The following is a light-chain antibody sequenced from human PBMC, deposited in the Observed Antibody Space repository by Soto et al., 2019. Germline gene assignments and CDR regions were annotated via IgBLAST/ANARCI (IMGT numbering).Light chain of an antibody. CDR3: MQALQTPLT. CDR1: QSLLHSNGYNY. Sequence: DIVMTQSPLSLPVTPGEPASISCRSSQSLLHSNGYNYLDWYLQKPGQSPQLLIYLGSNRASGVPDRFSGSGSGTVFTLKISRVEAEDVGVYYCMQALQTPLTFGGGTKVEI. CDR2: LGS. J-gene: IGKJ4*01. V-gene: IGKV2-28*01.